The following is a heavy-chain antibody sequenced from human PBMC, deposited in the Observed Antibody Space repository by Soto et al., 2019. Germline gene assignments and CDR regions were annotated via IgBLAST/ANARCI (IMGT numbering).Heavy chain of an antibody. CDR1: GFTFITSA. Sequence: QMQLVQSGPQVKKPGTSVKVSCKASGFTFITSAMQWVRQARGQRLEWIGWIVVGSGITNYAQKFQERVTITRDMSTCTAYMDLSSLRSEDTAVYYCAADIAYFGMDVWGQGTTVTVSS. J-gene: IGHJ6*02. D-gene: IGHD6-13*01. CDR3: AADIAYFGMDV. CDR2: IVVGSGIT. V-gene: IGHV1-58*02.